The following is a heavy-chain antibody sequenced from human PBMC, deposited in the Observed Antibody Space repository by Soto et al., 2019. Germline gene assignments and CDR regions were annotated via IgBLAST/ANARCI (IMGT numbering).Heavy chain of an antibody. D-gene: IGHD6-19*01. Sequence: PSETLSLTCTVSGGSVSSGSYYWSWIRQPPGKGLEWIGYIYYSGSTNYNPSLKSRVTISVDTSKNQFSLKLSSVTAADTAVYYCARAGGSGWYPYYYYMDVWGKGTTVTVSS. J-gene: IGHJ6*03. CDR2: IYYSGST. V-gene: IGHV4-61*01. CDR1: GGSVSSGSYY. CDR3: ARAGGSGWYPYYYYMDV.